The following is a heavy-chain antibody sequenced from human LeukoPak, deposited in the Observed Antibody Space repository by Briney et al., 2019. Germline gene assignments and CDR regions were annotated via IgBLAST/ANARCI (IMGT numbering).Heavy chain of an antibody. J-gene: IGHJ4*02. CDR3: ARESLDPPLFDY. CDR2: IIPILGIA. Sequence: ASVKVSCKASGYTFSDYYIHWVRQAPGQGLEWMGRIIPILGIANYAQKFQGRVTITADKSTSTAYMELSSLRSEDTAVYYCARESLDPPLFDYWGQGTLVTVSS. V-gene: IGHV1-69*04. D-gene: IGHD3-16*02. CDR1: GYTFSDYY.